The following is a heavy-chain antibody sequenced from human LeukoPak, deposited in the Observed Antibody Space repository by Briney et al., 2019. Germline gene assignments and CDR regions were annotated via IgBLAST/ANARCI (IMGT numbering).Heavy chain of an antibody. D-gene: IGHD2-2*02. Sequence: GGSLRLSCAASGFTFSSYAMSWVRQAPGKGLEWVSGISGRDSTTYYADSVKGRFTISRENSKNTLYLQMNSLRAEDTAVYYCAKWACSSTSCYIPNYYYYYMDVWGKGTTVTVSS. CDR3: AKWACSSTSCYIPNYYYYYMDV. CDR2: ISGRDSTT. J-gene: IGHJ6*03. CDR1: GFTFSSYA. V-gene: IGHV3-23*01.